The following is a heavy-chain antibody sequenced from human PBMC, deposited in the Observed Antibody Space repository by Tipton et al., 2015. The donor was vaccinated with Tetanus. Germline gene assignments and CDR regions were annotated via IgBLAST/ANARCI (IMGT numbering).Heavy chain of an antibody. Sequence: SLRLSCAASGFTVSSNYMSWVRQAPGKGLEWVSVIYSGGSTYYADSVKGRFTISRDNSKNTLYLQMSSLRAEDTAVYYCARGPGLFGVANAFDIWGQGTMVTVSS. CDR2: IYSGGST. D-gene: IGHD3-3*01. V-gene: IGHV3-53*01. CDR3: ARGPGLFGVANAFDI. J-gene: IGHJ3*02. CDR1: GFTVSSNY.